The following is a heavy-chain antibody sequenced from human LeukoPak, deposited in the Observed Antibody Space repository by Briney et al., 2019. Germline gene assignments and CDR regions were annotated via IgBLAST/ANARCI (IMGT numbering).Heavy chain of an antibody. CDR1: GYTFTSYY. V-gene: IGHV1-46*01. CDR2: INPRGGSA. Sequence: ASVKVSCKASGYTFTSYYMHWVRQAPGQGFEWMGIINPRGGSASSAQKFQGRVTITRDTSASIVYMELSSLRSEDTAVYYCARPRASSPGNWFDSWGQGTLVTVSS. D-gene: IGHD6-13*01. J-gene: IGHJ5*01. CDR3: ARPRASSPGNWFDS.